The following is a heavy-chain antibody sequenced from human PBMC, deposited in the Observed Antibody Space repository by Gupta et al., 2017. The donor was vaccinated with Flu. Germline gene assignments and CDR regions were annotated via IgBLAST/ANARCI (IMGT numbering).Heavy chain of an antibody. CDR3: ARRKKYYYDRSGYYYDY. V-gene: IGHV4-34*01. Sequence: PGKGLEWIGEINHSGSTNYNPSLKSRVTISVDTSKNQFSLKLSSVTAADTAVYYCARRKKYYYDRSGYYYDYWGQGTLVTVSS. J-gene: IGHJ4*02. CDR2: INHSGST. D-gene: IGHD3-22*01.